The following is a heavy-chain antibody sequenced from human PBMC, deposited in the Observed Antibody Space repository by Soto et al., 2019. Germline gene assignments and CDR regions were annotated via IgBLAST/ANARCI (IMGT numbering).Heavy chain of an antibody. D-gene: IGHD2-2*02. CDR2: INHSGST. CDR3: ARDDYTPPRDRYLHH. Sequence: SETLSLTCAVYGGSFSGYYWSWIRQPPGKGLEWIGEINHSGSTNYNPSLKGRVTISVDTSKNQFSLKLSSVTAADTAVYYCARDDYTPPRDRYLHHWGQGTLVTVSS. J-gene: IGHJ1*01. CDR1: GGSFSGYY. V-gene: IGHV4-34*01.